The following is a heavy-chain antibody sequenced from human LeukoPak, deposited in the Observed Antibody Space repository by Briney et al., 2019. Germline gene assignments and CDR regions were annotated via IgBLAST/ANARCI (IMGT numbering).Heavy chain of an antibody. CDR1: GFTFSSYS. D-gene: IGHD3-22*01. CDR3: ARGGYYYDSSGYI. V-gene: IGHV3-21*01. Sequence: GGSLRLSCAASGFTFSSYSMNWVRQAPGKGLEWVSSISSGSSYVYYADSVKGRFTISRDNAKNTLYLQMNSLRAGDTAVYYCARGGYYYDSSGYIGGQGTLVTVSS. J-gene: IGHJ4*02. CDR2: ISSGSSYV.